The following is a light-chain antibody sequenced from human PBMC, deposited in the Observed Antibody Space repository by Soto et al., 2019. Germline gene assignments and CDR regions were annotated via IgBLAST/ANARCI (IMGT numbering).Light chain of an antibody. V-gene: IGKV3-15*01. CDR2: GAS. J-gene: IGKJ3*01. CDR3: QQYNDWPSHIT. Sequence: EIVMTQSPATLSVSPGERATLSCRASQSLTSNLAWYQQKPGQAPRLLIYGASTRATGVPARFSGSGSGTEFTPTISSLQSEDFAVYYCQQYNDWPSHITFGPGTKVDIK. CDR1: QSLTSN.